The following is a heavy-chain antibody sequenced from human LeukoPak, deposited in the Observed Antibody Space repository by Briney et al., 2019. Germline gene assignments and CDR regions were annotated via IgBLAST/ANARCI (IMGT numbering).Heavy chain of an antibody. CDR1: GYSFTSYW. CDR3: ARHVMVRGVTLNWFDP. Sequence: GESLRISYKGSGYSFTSYWISWVRQMPGKGLEWMGRIDPSDSYTNYSPSFQGHVTISADKSISTAYLQWSSLKASDTAMYYCARHVMVRGVTLNWFDPWGQGTLVTVSS. D-gene: IGHD3-10*01. J-gene: IGHJ5*02. CDR2: IDPSDSYT. V-gene: IGHV5-10-1*01.